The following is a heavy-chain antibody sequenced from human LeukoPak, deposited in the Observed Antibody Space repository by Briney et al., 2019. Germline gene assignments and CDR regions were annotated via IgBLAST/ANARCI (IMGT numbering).Heavy chain of an antibody. D-gene: IGHD2-15*01. CDR2: ISWNSGSI. J-gene: IGHJ4*02. V-gene: IGHV3-9*01. Sequence: GRSLGLSCAASGFTFDDYAMHWVRQAPGEGLEWVSGISWNSGSIGYADSVKGRFTISRDNAKNSLYLQMNSLRAEDTALYYCAKDIRVDCSGGSCYDGYSYFDYWGQGTLVTVSS. CDR1: GFTFDDYA. CDR3: AKDIRVDCSGGSCYDGYSYFDY.